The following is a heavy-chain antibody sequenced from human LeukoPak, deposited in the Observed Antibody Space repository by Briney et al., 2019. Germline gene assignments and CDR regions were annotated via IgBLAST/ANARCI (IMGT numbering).Heavy chain of an antibody. Sequence: GGPLRLSCSASGFTFSDYSMNWLRQPAGKGLEGVSSISSRSSYISYAASVKGRFTISRDNAKNSLYLEMNSLRAEDTAVYYCVRDRSGSYPYYFDFWGQGTLLTASS. CDR2: ISSRSSYI. D-gene: IGHD1-26*01. CDR1: GFTFSDYS. J-gene: IGHJ4*02. V-gene: IGHV3-21*01. CDR3: VRDRSGSYPYYFDF.